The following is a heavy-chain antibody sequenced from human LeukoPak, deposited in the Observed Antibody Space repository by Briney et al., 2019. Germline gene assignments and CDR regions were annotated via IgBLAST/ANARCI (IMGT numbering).Heavy chain of an antibody. Sequence: SETLSLTCTVSDGSISYYYWSWIRQPPGKGLEWIGYIYYSGSTNYNPSLKSRVTISVDTSKNQFSLKLSSVTAADTAVYYCARHCRGSSSCYSYWGQGTLVTVSS. D-gene: IGHD2-15*01. CDR2: IYYSGST. CDR3: ARHCRGSSSCYSY. CDR1: DGSISYYY. J-gene: IGHJ4*02. V-gene: IGHV4-59*08.